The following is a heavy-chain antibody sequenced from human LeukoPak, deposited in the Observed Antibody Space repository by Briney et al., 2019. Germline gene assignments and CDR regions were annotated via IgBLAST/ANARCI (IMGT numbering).Heavy chain of an antibody. Sequence: GSLRLSCAASGFTFSNAWMNWVRQPPGKGLEWIGEINHSGSTNYNPSLKSRVTISVDTSKNQFSLKLSSVTAADTAVYYCARGPVRRYFDLWGRGTLVTVSS. CDR3: ARGPVRRYFDL. J-gene: IGHJ2*01. CDR2: INHSGST. CDR1: GFTFSNAW. V-gene: IGHV4-34*01. D-gene: IGHD4-17*01.